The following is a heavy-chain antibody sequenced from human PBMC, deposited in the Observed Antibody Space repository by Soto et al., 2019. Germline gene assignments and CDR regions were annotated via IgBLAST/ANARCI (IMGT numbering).Heavy chain of an antibody. Sequence: PVGSLRLSCSASVFTFSSYEMNCVRHSPGKWLEWVSYISDSGRTIYYADSVKGRFTVSRDDAQNSVYLQMDSLRAEDTAVYYCARDLLHYDFWSGYSAYFYYGMDFWGPGTMVTVS. V-gene: IGHV3-48*03. D-gene: IGHD3-3*01. CDR2: ISDSGRTI. CDR1: VFTFSSYE. J-gene: IGHJ6*01. CDR3: ARDLLHYDFWSGYSAYFYYGMDF.